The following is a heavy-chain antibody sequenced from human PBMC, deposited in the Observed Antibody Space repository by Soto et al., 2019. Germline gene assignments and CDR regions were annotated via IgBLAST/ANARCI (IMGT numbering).Heavy chain of an antibody. CDR3: ARDLLHYDFWSGYSAYFYYGMDV. D-gene: IGHD3-3*01. V-gene: IGHV3-48*03. Sequence: VGSLRLSCSASGFTFSSYEMNWVRQAPGKGLEWVSYISDSGRTIYYADSVKGRFTVSRDDAQNSVYLQMDSLRAEDTAVYYCARDLLHYDFWSGYSAYFYYGMDVWGPGTTVTVSS. J-gene: IGHJ6*02. CDR2: ISDSGRTI. CDR1: GFTFSSYE.